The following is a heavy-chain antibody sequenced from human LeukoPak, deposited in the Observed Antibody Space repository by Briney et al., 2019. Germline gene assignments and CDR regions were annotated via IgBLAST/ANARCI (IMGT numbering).Heavy chain of an antibody. CDR2: INWNGGST. Sequence: GGSLRLSCAASGFTFDDYGMSWVRQAPGKGLEWVSGINWNGGSTGYADSVKGRFTISRDNAKNSLYLQMNSLRAEDTALYYCARDLDYKFPHYYYYMDVWGKGTTVTVSS. CDR3: ARDLDYKFPHYYYYMDV. J-gene: IGHJ6*03. V-gene: IGHV3-20*04. D-gene: IGHD4-11*01. CDR1: GFTFDDYG.